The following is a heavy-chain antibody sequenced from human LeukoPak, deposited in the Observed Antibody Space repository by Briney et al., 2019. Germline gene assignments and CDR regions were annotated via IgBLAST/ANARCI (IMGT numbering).Heavy chain of an antibody. Sequence: KTGGSLRLSCAASGFTFSSYSMNWVRQAPGKGLEWVSSISSSSSYIYYADSVKGRFTISRDNAKNSLYLQMNSLRAEDTAVYYCARGGGYPTYFDYWGQGTLVTVSS. CDR3: ARGGGYPTYFDY. V-gene: IGHV3-21*01. CDR2: ISSSSSYI. CDR1: GFTFSSYS. J-gene: IGHJ4*02. D-gene: IGHD3-22*01.